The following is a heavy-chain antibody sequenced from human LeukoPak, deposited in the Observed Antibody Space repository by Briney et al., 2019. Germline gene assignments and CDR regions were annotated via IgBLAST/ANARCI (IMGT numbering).Heavy chain of an antibody. CDR3: ARDGYSGNDGL. D-gene: IGHD5-12*01. J-gene: IGHJ4*02. Sequence: SETLSLTCTVSGYSISSGYYWAWIRQPPGKGLEWIGSIFHTGSTYHNPSLKSRVTISVDTSKNQFSLKLNSVTAADTAVYYCARDGYSGNDGLWGQGTLVTVSS. CDR1: GYSISSGYY. CDR2: IFHTGST. V-gene: IGHV4-38-2*02.